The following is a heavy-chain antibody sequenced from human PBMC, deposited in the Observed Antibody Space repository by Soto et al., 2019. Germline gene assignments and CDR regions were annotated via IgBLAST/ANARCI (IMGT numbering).Heavy chain of an antibody. Sequence: ASVKVSCKASGYTFTSYGISWVRQAPGQGLEWMGWISAYNGNTNYAQKLQGRVTMTTDTSTSTAYMELRSLRSDDTAVYYCARVSYDFWSGTPPYYYGMDVWGQGTTVTVSS. V-gene: IGHV1-18*01. J-gene: IGHJ6*02. CDR2: ISAYNGNT. D-gene: IGHD3-3*01. CDR1: GYTFTSYG. CDR3: ARVSYDFWSGTPPYYYGMDV.